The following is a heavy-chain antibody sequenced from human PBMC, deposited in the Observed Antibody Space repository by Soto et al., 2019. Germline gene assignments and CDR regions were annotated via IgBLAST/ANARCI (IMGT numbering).Heavy chain of an antibody. CDR1: GFAFSTYA. J-gene: IGHJ6*02. CDR3: AKVTKRAAAGRYEYYKYGMDV. CDR2: ISGRGGSS. D-gene: IGHD6-13*01. V-gene: IGHV3-23*01. Sequence: PGGSLRLSFAAAGFAFSTYAMTWVRQAPGKGLEWVSVISGRGGSSYYEASVKGRFTISRDNSKNTLFLQMNGLRAEDTAVYYCAKVTKRAAAGRYEYYKYGMDVWGQGTTVTVS.